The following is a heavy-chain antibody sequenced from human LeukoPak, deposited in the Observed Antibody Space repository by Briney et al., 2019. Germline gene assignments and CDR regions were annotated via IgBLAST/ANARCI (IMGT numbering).Heavy chain of an antibody. CDR3: AKDKDFDSSGWYSSFDY. Sequence: GGPLRLSCAASGFTSDDYAMHWVRQAPGKGLEWVSLISWDGGSTYYADSVKGRFTISRDNIKNSLYLQMNSLRAEDTALYYCAKDKDFDSSGWYSSFDYWGQGTLATVSS. CDR2: ISWDGGST. J-gene: IGHJ4*02. V-gene: IGHV3-43D*04. CDR1: GFTSDDYA. D-gene: IGHD6-19*01.